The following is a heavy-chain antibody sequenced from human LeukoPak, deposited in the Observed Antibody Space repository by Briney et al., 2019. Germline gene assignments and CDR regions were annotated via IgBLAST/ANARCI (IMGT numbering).Heavy chain of an antibody. Sequence: SETLSLTCTVSGGSISSYYWSWIRQPAGKGLEWIGRIYTSGSTNYNPSLKSRVTISVDTSKNQFSLKLSSVTAADTAVYYCARLARSSWYFDYWGQGTLVTVSS. D-gene: IGHD6-13*01. CDR2: IYTSGST. CDR3: ARLARSSWYFDY. CDR1: GGSISSYY. J-gene: IGHJ4*02. V-gene: IGHV4-4*07.